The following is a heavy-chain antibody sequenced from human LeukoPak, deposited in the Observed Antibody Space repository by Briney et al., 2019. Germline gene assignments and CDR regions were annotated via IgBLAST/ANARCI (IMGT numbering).Heavy chain of an antibody. Sequence: TPGGSLRLSCAASGFTFSNAWMSWVRLAPGKGLEWVGRIKSKTDGGTTDYAAPVKGRFTVSRDDSKNTLYLQMNSLKTEDTAVYYCTTDFLEAAAAGTNYWGQGTLVTVSS. CDR3: TTDFLEAAAAGTNY. CDR1: GFTFSNAW. J-gene: IGHJ4*02. CDR2: IKSKTDGGTT. V-gene: IGHV3-15*01. D-gene: IGHD6-13*01.